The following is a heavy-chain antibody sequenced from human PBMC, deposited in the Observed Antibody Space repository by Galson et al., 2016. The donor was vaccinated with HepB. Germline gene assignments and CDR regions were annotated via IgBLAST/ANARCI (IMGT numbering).Heavy chain of an antibody. V-gene: IGHV1-2*06. Sequence: SVKVSCKASGYIFTDYYMHWVRQAPGQGLEWMGRINPTSGVTSYAQEFEGRVTMTRDTSTTTFYMDLSGLRSDDTAVYYCAKEVGYRNTWYPFDYWGQGSLVTVS. CDR2: INPTSGVT. J-gene: IGHJ4*02. CDR3: AKEVGYRNTWYPFDY. D-gene: IGHD6-13*01. CDR1: GYIFTDYY.